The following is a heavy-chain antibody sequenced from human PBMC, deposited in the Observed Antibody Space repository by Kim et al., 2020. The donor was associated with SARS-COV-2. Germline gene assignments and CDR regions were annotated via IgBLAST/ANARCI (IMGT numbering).Heavy chain of an antibody. CDR2: IYYSGST. J-gene: IGHJ2*01. CDR1: GGSISSYY. D-gene: IGHD5-12*01. CDR3: ARDPRGWLQPTAYWYFDL. V-gene: IGHV4-59*01. Sequence: ETLSLTCPVSGGSISSYYWSWIRQPPGKGLEWIGYIYYSGSTNYNPSLKSRVTISVDTSKNQFSLKLSSVTAADTAVYYCARDPRGWLQPTAYWYFDLWGRGTLVTVSS.